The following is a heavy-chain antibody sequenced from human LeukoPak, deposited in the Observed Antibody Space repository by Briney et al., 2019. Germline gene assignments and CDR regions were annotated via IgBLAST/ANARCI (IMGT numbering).Heavy chain of an antibody. CDR1: EFTFSAYY. D-gene: IGHD3-10*01. CDR2: ISSSGGIT. J-gene: IGHJ4*02. CDR3: VRVFRASH. Sequence: GGSLRLSCVASEFTFSAYYMGWIRQAPGKGLEWVSYISSSGGITYYADSVKGRFTIFRDNAKNALYLQMNSLRGEEKAVYFCVRVFRASHWGQGNLVTVSS. V-gene: IGHV3-11*04.